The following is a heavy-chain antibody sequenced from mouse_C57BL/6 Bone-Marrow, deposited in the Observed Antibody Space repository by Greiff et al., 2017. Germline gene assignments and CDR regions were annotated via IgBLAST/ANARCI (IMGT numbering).Heavy chain of an antibody. D-gene: IGHD1-1*01. CDR1: GFSLTSYA. Sequence: QVQLKQSGPGLVAPSQSLSITCTVSGFSLTSYAISWVRQPPGKGLEWLGVIWTGGGTNYNSALKSRLSISKDNSKSQVFLKMNSLQTDDTARYYCARNYYGSSYWYFDVWGTGTTVTVSS. J-gene: IGHJ1*03. V-gene: IGHV2-9-1*01. CDR3: ARNYYGSSYWYFDV. CDR2: IWTGGGT.